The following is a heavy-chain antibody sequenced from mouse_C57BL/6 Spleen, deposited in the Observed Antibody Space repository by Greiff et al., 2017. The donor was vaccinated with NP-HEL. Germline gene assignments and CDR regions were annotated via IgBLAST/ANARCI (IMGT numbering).Heavy chain of an antibody. CDR3: ARTSSDYYAMDY. J-gene: IGHJ4*01. V-gene: IGHV1-80*01. D-gene: IGHD3-1*01. CDR2: IYPGDGDT. Sequence: QVHVKQSGAELVKPGASVKISCKASGYAFSSYWMNWVKQRPGKGLEWIGQIYPGDGDTNYNGKFKGKATLTADKSSSTAYMQLSSLTSEDSAVYFCARTSSDYYAMDYWGQGTSVTVSS. CDR1: GYAFSSYW.